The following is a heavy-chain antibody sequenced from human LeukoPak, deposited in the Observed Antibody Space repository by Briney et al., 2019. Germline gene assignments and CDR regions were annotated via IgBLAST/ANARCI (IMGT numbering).Heavy chain of an antibody. D-gene: IGHD5-12*01. CDR3: AKGAYDYIEMGYFDS. V-gene: IGHV3-23*01. CDR2: LIGSSGST. Sequence: PGGSLRLSCAASGFTSTNYAMNWVRQAPGKGLEWVSVLIGSSGSTDYADSVKGRFTISRDNSKSTVFLQMNSLRAEDTAIYYCAKGAYDYIEMGYFDSWGQGTLVTVSS. J-gene: IGHJ4*02. CDR1: GFTSTNYA.